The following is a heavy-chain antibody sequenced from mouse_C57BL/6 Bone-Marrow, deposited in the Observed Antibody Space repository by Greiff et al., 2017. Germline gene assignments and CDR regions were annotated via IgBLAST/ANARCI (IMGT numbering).Heavy chain of an antibody. Sequence: VQLQQSGAELVKPGASVKLSCTASGFNIKDYYIHWVKQRTEQGLEWIGRIDPDDGETKYAPKFQDKATITAATSSNTAYLQLSSLTSEDTAVYYCTRSLIYYGTNYWGQGTTLTVSS. J-gene: IGHJ2*01. D-gene: IGHD1-1*01. V-gene: IGHV14-2*01. CDR3: TRSLIYYGTNY. CDR1: GFNIKDYY. CDR2: IDPDDGET.